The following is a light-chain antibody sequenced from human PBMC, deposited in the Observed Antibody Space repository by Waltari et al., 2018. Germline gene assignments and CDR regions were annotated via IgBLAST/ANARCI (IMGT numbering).Light chain of an antibody. CDR1: QGLLYSEGKTY. CDR2: EGS. CDR3: MQTSCLRT. V-gene: IGKV2-29*02. Sequence: IVRSRTPRSLSGTPVQPASISCKSSQGLLYSEGKTYLDWYVRKPGQSRQHLIYEGSSRFSRVPDRFSGSGSGTDFKLKSSRVVVEDVGVYYCMQTSCLRTLGQGNKGELQ. J-gene: IGKJ1*01.